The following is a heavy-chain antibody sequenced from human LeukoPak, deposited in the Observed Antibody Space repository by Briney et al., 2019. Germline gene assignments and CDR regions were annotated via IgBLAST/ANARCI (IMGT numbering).Heavy chain of an antibody. Sequence: PGGSLRLSCAASGFTFSSYAMSWVRQAPGKGLEWVSVISNSGGSAYYADSVKGRFTISRDNSKNTLYLQVNSLRVEDTAVYYCAKGGGPYCSGGSCDPFDYGGQGTLVTVSS. J-gene: IGHJ4*02. CDR3: AKGGGPYCSGGSCDPFDY. D-gene: IGHD2-15*01. V-gene: IGHV3-23*01. CDR2: ISNSGGSA. CDR1: GFTFSSYA.